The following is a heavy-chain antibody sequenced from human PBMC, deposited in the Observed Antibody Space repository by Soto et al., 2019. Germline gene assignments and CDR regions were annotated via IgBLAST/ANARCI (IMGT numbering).Heavy chain of an antibody. CDR1: GGSFSGYY. J-gene: IGHJ4*02. CDR2: INHSGST. V-gene: IGHV4-34*01. Sequence: QVQLQQWGAGLLKPSETLSLTCAVYGGSFSGYYWSWIRQPPGKGLEWIGEINHSGSTNYNPSLKSRVTISVDTSKNQFSRKLSSVTAADTAVYYCARQASIAAAGTGCDYWGQGTLVTVSS. D-gene: IGHD6-13*01. CDR3: ARQASIAAAGTGCDY.